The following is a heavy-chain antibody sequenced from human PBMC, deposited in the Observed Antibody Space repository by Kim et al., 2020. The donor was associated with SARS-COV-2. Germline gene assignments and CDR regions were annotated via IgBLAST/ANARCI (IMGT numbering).Heavy chain of an antibody. CDR1: GFTFSVPA. V-gene: IGHV3-73*01. Sequence: GGSLRLSCATSGFTFSVPAIHWVRQASGKAPEWVGRIRSKANNYATAYAASVSGRFTISRDDSKSTAYLQMDSLRTDDTAVYYCTTYVDTAMITEYWGHGVLVTVSS. J-gene: IGHJ4*01. CDR3: TTYVDTAMITEY. D-gene: IGHD5-18*01. CDR2: IRSKANNYAT.